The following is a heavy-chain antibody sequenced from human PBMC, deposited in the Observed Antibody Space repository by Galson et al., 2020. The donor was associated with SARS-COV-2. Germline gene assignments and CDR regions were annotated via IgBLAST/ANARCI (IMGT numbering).Heavy chain of an antibody. Sequence: SETLSLTCAVSGGSFSGYYWSWIRQPPGKGLEWIGEINHSGSTNYNPSLKSRVTISVDTSKNQFSLKLSSVTAADTAVYYCALERGYNGYVLAADTDYYGMDVWGQGTTVTVSS. CDR1: GGSFSGYY. CDR2: INHSGST. D-gene: IGHD5-12*01. V-gene: IGHV4-34*01. J-gene: IGHJ6*02. CDR3: ALERGYNGYVLAADTDYYGMDV.